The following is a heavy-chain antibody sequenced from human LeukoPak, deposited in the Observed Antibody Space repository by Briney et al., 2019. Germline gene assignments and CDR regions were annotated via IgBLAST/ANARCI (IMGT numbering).Heavy chain of an antibody. CDR1: GGSISSYY. Sequence: SETLSLTCTVSGGSISSYYWSWIRQPPGKGLEWIGYIYYSGSTNYNPSLKSRVTISVDTSKNQFSLKLSSVTAADTAVYYCARDGGYSSGWYYHNWFDPWGQGTLVTVSS. J-gene: IGHJ5*02. D-gene: IGHD6-19*01. CDR3: ARDGGYSSGWYYHNWFDP. CDR2: IYYSGST. V-gene: IGHV4-59*01.